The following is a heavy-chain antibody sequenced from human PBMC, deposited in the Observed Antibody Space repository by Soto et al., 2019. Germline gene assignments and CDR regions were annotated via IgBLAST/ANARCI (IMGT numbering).Heavy chain of an antibody. Sequence: QVKLVQSGAEEKKPGASGKVSCKASGSTFTSYAMHWVRQAPGQRLEWMGWINAGNGNTKYSQKFQGRVTITRDTSASTAYMDLSSLRSEDTAVYYCARIESGGADDWGQGTLVTVSS. CDR2: INAGNGNT. D-gene: IGHD2-15*01. CDR3: ARIESGGADD. J-gene: IGHJ4*02. CDR1: GSTFTSYA. V-gene: IGHV1-3*05.